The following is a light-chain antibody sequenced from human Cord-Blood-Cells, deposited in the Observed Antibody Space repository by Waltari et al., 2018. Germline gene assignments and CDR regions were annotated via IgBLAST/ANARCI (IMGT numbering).Light chain of an antibody. Sequence: QSALTQPASVSGSPGQSITISCTGTSRDVCGYNYVSWYQQHPGKAPKLMIYDVSNRPSGVSNRFSGSKSCNTASLTISGLQAEDEADYYCSSYTSSSTPYVFGTGTKVTVL. J-gene: IGLJ1*01. V-gene: IGLV2-14*01. CDR3: SSYTSSSTPYV. CDR1: SRDVCGYNY. CDR2: DVS.